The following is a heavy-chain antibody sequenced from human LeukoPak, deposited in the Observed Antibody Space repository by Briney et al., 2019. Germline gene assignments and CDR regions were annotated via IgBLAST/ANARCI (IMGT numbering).Heavy chain of an antibody. CDR3: TRVWLLHYFDY. CDR2: IRSKAYGGTT. V-gene: IGHV3-49*04. CDR1: GFTFGDYA. Sequence: GGSLRLSCTASGFTFGDYAMSWVRQAPGKGLEWVGFIRSKAYGGTTEYAASVKGRFTISRDDSKSIAYLQMNSLKTEDTAVYYCTRVWLLHYFDYWGQGTLVTVYS. D-gene: IGHD2-15*01. J-gene: IGHJ4*02.